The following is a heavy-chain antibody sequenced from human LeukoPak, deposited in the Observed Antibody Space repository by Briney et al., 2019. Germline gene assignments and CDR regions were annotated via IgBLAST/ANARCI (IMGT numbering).Heavy chain of an antibody. V-gene: IGHV3-7*01. CDR2: ITPDGNDK. D-gene: IGHD6-19*01. CDR1: GFTFSSYG. CDR3: VPGGLAVSGIDY. J-gene: IGHJ4*02. Sequence: GRSLRLSCAASGFTFSSYGMHWVRQAPGKGLEWVANITPDGNDKYYVDSLKGRFTISRDNTKNSLYLQLNSLRTEDTAVYYCVPGGLAVSGIDYWGQGALVTVSS.